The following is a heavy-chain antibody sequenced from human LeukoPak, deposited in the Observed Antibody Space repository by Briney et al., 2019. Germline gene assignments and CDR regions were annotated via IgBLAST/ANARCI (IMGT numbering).Heavy chain of an antibody. Sequence: GASVKVSCKASGYTFTRYGIRWVRQARGQGLDWMGWISAYNGNTNYAQKLQGRVTMTTDTSTSTAYLELRSLRSDDTAVYYCARVGVYYYDSSGYYAFDIWGQGTMVTVSS. J-gene: IGHJ3*02. D-gene: IGHD3-22*01. CDR2: ISAYNGNT. CDR1: GYTFTRYG. CDR3: ARVGVYYYDSSGYYAFDI. V-gene: IGHV1-18*01.